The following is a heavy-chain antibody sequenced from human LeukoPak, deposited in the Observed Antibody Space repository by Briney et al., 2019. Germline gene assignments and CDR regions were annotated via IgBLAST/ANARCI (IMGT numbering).Heavy chain of an antibody. Sequence: PGGSLRLSCAASGFTFRNYWMGWVRQAPGKGLEWVANTKPDGSAEYYADSERGRFTTSRDNANNFLYLQMNRLRAEDTAVYYCARDGGLNTNFDCWGQGTLVTVSS. CDR2: TKPDGSAE. D-gene: IGHD2-15*01. V-gene: IGHV3-7*01. CDR3: ARDGGLNTNFDC. CDR1: GFTFRNYW. J-gene: IGHJ4*02.